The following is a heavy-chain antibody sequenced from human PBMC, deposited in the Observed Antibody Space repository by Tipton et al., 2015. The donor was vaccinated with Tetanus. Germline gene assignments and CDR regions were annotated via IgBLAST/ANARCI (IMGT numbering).Heavy chain of an antibody. D-gene: IGHD3-22*01. CDR1: GASFRNDGYY. CDR3: ARVVPYYYDTSGHHGEYFQE. J-gene: IGHJ1*01. Sequence: GLVKPSQTLTLTCTVSGASFRNDGYYWSWVRQHPGRGLEWIGYIYYSGSTYYNPSLKSPVTISVDTSKNQFSLTVSSVTAADTAVYYCARVVPYYYDTSGHHGEYFQEWGQGTQVIVSS. CDR2: IYYSGST. V-gene: IGHV4-31*01.